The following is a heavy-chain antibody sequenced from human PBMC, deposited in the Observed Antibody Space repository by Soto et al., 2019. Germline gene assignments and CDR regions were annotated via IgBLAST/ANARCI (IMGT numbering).Heavy chain of an antibody. J-gene: IGHJ4*02. V-gene: IGHV3-23*01. CDR2: IYGNGGGI. Sequence: GGSLRLSCTASGLPHSSFAMMWVRQAPGKGLECVSGIYGNGGGIEYADSVKGRFTISRDNSKNTVYLQMTDLRADDTAVYYCAKDAVYNDGLWLMDHWGQGTQVTVSS. CDR3: AKDAVYNDGLWLMDH. CDR1: GLPHSSFA. D-gene: IGHD2-21*01.